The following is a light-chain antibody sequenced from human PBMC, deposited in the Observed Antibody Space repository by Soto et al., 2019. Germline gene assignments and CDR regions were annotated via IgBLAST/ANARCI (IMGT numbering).Light chain of an antibody. CDR3: SSYTSSNTLYV. J-gene: IGLJ1*01. Sequence: QSVLTQPASVSGSPGQSITISCTGTGSDVGGYNYVSWYQQHPGKAPKLMIYEVSNRPSGVSNRFSGSKSGNTASLTISGLQAEDEADYYCSSYTSSNTLYVFGTGTKVTVL. CDR2: EVS. CDR1: GSDVGGYNY. V-gene: IGLV2-14*01.